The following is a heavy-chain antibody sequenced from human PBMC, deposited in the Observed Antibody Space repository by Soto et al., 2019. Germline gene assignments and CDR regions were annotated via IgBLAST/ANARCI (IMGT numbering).Heavy chain of an antibody. J-gene: IGHJ6*02. CDR1: GVSVTNGDYY. D-gene: IGHD1-26*01. CDR3: ARGGSYYYYYGLDV. V-gene: IGHV4-61*08. CDR2: IYYSGST. Sequence: PSETLSLTCTVSGVSVTNGDYYWNWIRQPPGKGLEWIGYIYYSGSTNYNPSLKSRVTMSLDTSKNQFSLRLSSVTAADTAAYFCARGGSYYYYYGLDVWGQGTTVTVP.